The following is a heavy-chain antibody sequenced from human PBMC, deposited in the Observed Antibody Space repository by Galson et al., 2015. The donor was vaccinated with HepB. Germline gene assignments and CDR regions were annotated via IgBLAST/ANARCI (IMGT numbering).Heavy chain of an antibody. CDR2: INSDGSST. D-gene: IGHD6-13*01. CDR1: GFTFSSYW. Sequence: SLRLSCAASGFTFSSYWMHWVRQAPGKGLVWVSRINSDGSSTNYADSVKGRFTISRDNAKNSLYLQMNNLRAEDTAIYYCAKDDAGIGMSYWGRGTLVTVFS. V-gene: IGHV3-74*01. J-gene: IGHJ4*02. CDR3: AKDDAGIGMSY.